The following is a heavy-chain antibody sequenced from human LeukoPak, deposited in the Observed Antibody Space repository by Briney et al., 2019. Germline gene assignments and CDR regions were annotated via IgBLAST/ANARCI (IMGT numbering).Heavy chain of an antibody. J-gene: IGHJ4*02. Sequence: TGGSLRLSCAASGFTFSDYYMSWIRQAPGKGLEWVSLISWDGGSASYADSVKGRFTISRDNSKTSLYLQMNSLRSEDTALYYCAKNRLVAATMGSFDHWGQGTLVTVSS. CDR2: ISWDGGSA. CDR1: GFTFSDYY. D-gene: IGHD1-26*01. V-gene: IGHV3-43D*03. CDR3: AKNRLVAATMGSFDH.